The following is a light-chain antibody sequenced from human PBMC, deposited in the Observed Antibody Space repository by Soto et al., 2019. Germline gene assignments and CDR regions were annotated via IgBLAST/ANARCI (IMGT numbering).Light chain of an antibody. J-gene: IGLJ1*01. CDR2: EVS. V-gene: IGLV2-14*01. Sequence: SCTGTSSDVGGYNYVSWHQLHPGKAPKLMVYEVSNRPSGVSNRFSGSKSGNTASLTISGLQAEDEADYYCSSYTSSSTYVFGTGTKVTVL. CDR3: SSYTSSSTYV. CDR1: SSDVGGYNY.